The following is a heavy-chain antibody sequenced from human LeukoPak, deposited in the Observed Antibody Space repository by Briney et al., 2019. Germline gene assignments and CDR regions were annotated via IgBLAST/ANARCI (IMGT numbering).Heavy chain of an antibody. CDR2: INSDGSST. V-gene: IGHV3-74*01. CDR1: GFTFSSYW. Sequence: GGSLRLSCAASGFTFSSYWMHWVRQAPGKGLVWVSRINSDGSSTSYADSVKGRFTISRDNAKNTLYLQMNSLRAKDTAVYYCARGPPLGHFDYWGQGTLVTVSS. CDR3: ARGPPLGHFDY. J-gene: IGHJ4*02.